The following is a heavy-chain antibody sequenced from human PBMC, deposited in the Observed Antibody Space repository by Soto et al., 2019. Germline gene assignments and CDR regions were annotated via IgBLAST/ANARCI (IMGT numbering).Heavy chain of an antibody. J-gene: IGHJ6*02. Sequence: GGSLRLSCAASGFTFSSYAMHWVRQAPGKGLEWVAVISYDGSNKYYADSVKGRFTISRDNSKNTLYLQMNSLRAEDMAVYYCARERITMVRGPWSPHYYYYYGMDVWGQGTTVTVSS. CDR2: ISYDGSNK. V-gene: IGHV3-30-3*01. CDR3: ARERITMVRGPWSPHYYYYYGMDV. D-gene: IGHD3-10*01. CDR1: GFTFSSYA.